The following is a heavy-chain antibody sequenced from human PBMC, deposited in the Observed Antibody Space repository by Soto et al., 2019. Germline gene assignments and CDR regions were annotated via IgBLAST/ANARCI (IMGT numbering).Heavy chain of an antibody. J-gene: IGHJ6*02. Sequence: GESLKISCKGSGYSFPSQWIGWVRQMPGKGLEWMGRIDPSDSYTNYSPSFQGHVTISADKSISTAYLQWSSLKASDTAMYYCARLAMARYYYGMDVWGQGTTVTVSS. CDR2: IDPSDSYT. D-gene: IGHD6-19*01. V-gene: IGHV5-10-1*01. CDR1: GYSFPSQW. CDR3: ARLAMARYYYGMDV.